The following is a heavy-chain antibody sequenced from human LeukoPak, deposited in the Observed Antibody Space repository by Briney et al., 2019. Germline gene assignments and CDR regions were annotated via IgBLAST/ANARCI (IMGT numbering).Heavy chain of an antibody. CDR3: AKDRDYYDSNGYYYDY. CDR1: XFTFSSYA. CDR2: ISGSGGST. V-gene: IGHV3-23*01. D-gene: IGHD3-22*01. J-gene: IGHJ4*02. Sequence: LXXXASXFTFSSYAMSWVRQARGKGLEXVSSISGSGGSTYYADSVKGRFSISRDDSKNTLFLHMNSLRGEDTAVYYCAKDRDYYDSNGYYYDYWGQGTLVTVAS.